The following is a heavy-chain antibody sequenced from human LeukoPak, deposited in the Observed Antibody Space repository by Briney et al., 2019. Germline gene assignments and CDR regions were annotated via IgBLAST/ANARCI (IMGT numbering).Heavy chain of an antibody. J-gene: IGHJ5*02. CDR3: AREYYDFWSGYYTGSYWFDP. D-gene: IGHD3-3*01. CDR1: GYTFTSYA. V-gene: IGHV1-3*01. Sequence: ASVKVSCKASGYTFTSYAMHWVRQAPGQRLEWMGWINAGNGNTKYSQKFQGRVTITRDTSASTAYMELSSLRSEDTAVYYCAREYYDFWSGYYTGSYWFDPWGQGTLVTVSS. CDR2: INAGNGNT.